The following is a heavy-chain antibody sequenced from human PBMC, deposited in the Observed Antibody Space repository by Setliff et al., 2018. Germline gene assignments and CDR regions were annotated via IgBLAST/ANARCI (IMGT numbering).Heavy chain of an antibody. D-gene: IGHD6-13*01. V-gene: IGHV5-51*01. Sequence: GESLKISCKGSGYSFSNYWVGWVRQMPGKGLEWMGVIYAGDSDTRYSPSFQGQVTFSADKSISTAYLQWSTLKASDTAMYYCARLGSSSWYNDVFDFWGPGTMVTVSS. CDR2: IYAGDSDT. J-gene: IGHJ3*01. CDR1: GYSFSNYW. CDR3: ARLGSSSWYNDVFDF.